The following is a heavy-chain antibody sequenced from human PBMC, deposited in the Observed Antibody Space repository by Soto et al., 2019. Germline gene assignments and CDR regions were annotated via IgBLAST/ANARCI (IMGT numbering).Heavy chain of an antibody. D-gene: IGHD5-18*01. V-gene: IGHV1-2*02. CDR2: INSKSGGT. CDR1: GYAFTDYY. Sequence: QVQLVQSGAEVKKPGASVKVSCKASGYAFTDYYMHWVRQAPGQGLEWMGWINSKSGGTNLAQRFQGRVTMTRYTSISTTHLEVSRLRSDDTAIFYCARSDTDMAAPYYGIDVWGQGTTVTVSS. J-gene: IGHJ6*02. CDR3: ARSDTDMAAPYYGIDV.